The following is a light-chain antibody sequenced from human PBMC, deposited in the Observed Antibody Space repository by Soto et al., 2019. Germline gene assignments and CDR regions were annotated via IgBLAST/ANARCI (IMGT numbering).Light chain of an antibody. CDR3: QQYGNSPPYT. V-gene: IGKV3-20*01. CDR1: QSVSSSF. CDR2: GAS. J-gene: IGKJ2*01. Sequence: EIVLTQSPVTLSLSPGERATLSCRASQSVSSSFLAWYQHKPGQAPRLLIYGASSMATGIPDRFSGSGSGTDFTLTISRLEPEDFAVYYCQQYGNSPPYTFGQGTKLEIK.